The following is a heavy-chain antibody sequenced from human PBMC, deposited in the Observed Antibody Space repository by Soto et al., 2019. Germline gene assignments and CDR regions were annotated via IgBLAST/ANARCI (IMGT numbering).Heavy chain of an antibody. J-gene: IGHJ6*02. V-gene: IGHV3-30*18. CDR2: TSNDGSEK. CDR1: GFTFRDYG. Sequence: GGSLRLSCVASGFTFRDYGMHWVRQAPGTGLEWVAVTSNDGSEKYYADSVKGRLTISRDNSKNTLYLLMNSLRAEDTAVYYCAKASLFWSGPQYYYGMDVWGQGTTGTVSS. CDR3: AKASLFWSGPQYYYGMDV. D-gene: IGHD3-3*01.